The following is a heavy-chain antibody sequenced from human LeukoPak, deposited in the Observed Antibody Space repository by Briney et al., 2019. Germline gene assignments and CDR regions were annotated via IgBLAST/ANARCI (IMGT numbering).Heavy chain of an antibody. CDR3: AKGLRYYYDSSGWQLDY. CDR1: GFTFDDYA. J-gene: IGHJ4*02. D-gene: IGHD3-22*01. CDR2: ISWNSGSI. Sequence: GGSLRLSCAASGFTFDDYAMHWVRQAPGKGLEWVSGISWNSGSIGYADSVKGRFTISRDNAKNSLYLQMNSLRAEDTALYYCAKGLRYYYDSSGWQLDYWGQGTLVTVSS. V-gene: IGHV3-9*01.